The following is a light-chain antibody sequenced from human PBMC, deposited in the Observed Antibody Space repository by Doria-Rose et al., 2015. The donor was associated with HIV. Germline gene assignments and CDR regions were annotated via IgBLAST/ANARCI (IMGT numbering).Light chain of an antibody. CDR3: QQYYDTPS. CDR1: QGLLYTSKNY. CDR2: WAS. V-gene: IGKV4-1*01. Sequence: TQSPESLGMSLGERATLNCKSNQGLLYTSKNYLAWYQQKPGQPPKLLIYWASTRQSGVPARFCGSGSGTDFTLTISSLEAEDVAVYYCQQYYDTPSFGPGTTVDIK. J-gene: IGKJ3*01.